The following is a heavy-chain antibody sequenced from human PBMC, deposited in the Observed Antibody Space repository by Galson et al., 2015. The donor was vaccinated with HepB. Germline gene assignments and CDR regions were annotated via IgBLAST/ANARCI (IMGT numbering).Heavy chain of an antibody. D-gene: IGHD3-10*01. J-gene: IGHJ5*02. CDR2: IRSKAYGGTT. CDR3: TREPYGSGSPT. Sequence: SLRLSCAASGFTFGDYAMSWFRQAPGKGLEWVGFIRSKAYGGTTEYAASVKGRFAISRDDSKSIAYLQMNSLKTEDTAVYYCTREPYGSGSPTWGQGTLVTVSS. CDR1: GFTFGDYA. V-gene: IGHV3-49*03.